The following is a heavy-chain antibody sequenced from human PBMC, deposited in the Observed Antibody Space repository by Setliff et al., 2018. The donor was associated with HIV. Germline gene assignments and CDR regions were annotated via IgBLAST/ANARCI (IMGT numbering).Heavy chain of an antibody. Sequence: PGESLKISCKGSGYNFANYWIGWVRQMPGKGLEWMGLIYCGDSRTRYSPSFQGQVTISADKSITTAYLQWSSLKASDTAIYYCGRYASGSYYFDYWVPETLLVTVSS. CDR2: IYCGDSRT. V-gene: IGHV5-51*01. D-gene: IGHD3-10*01. J-gene: IGHJ4*03. CDR3: GRYASGSYYFDY. CDR1: GYNFANYW.